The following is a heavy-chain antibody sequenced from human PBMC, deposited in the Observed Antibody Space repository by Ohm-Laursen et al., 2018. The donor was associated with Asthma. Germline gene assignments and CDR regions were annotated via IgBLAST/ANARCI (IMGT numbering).Heavy chain of an antibody. CDR2: GGSYYDGGLK. CDR1: GFTFSSYA. CDR3: ARDVMEWYLPAFDF. Sequence: SLRLSCTASGFTFSSYAMHWVRQAPGKGLEWVAVGGSYYDGGLKYYADSVNGRFTVSRDDSKNTLYLQMNSLRPGDTAVYYCARDVMEWYLPAFDFWGQGTLVTASS. V-gene: IGHV3-30-3*01. D-gene: IGHD3-3*01. J-gene: IGHJ4*02.